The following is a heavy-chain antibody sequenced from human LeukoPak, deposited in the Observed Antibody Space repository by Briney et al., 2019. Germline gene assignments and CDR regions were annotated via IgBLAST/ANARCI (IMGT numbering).Heavy chain of an antibody. Sequence: SETLSLTCAVYGGSFSGYYWSWIRQPPGKGLEWIGEINHSGSTNYNPSLKSRVTISVDTSKNQFSLKLSSVTPEDTAVYYCARDSFTKGWLQFSTGPAFDYWGQGTLVTVSS. CDR1: GGSFSGYY. J-gene: IGHJ4*02. CDR3: ARDSFTKGWLQFSTGPAFDY. D-gene: IGHD5-24*01. V-gene: IGHV4-34*01. CDR2: INHSGST.